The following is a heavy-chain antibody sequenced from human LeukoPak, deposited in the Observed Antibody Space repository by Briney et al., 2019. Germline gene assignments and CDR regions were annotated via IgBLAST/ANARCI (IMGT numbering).Heavy chain of an antibody. D-gene: IGHD3-10*01. Sequence: PSETLSLTCAVSAYSINSDYYWGWIRQPPGKGLEWIGNVYHSGSTHYNPSLKSRVTISIDTSKNQFSLKLNSVTAADTAVYYCARGAGSGSNIYDMDVWGTGTTVTVSS. J-gene: IGHJ6*04. CDR2: VYHSGST. CDR3: ARGAGSGSNIYDMDV. CDR1: AYSINSDYY. V-gene: IGHV4-38-2*01.